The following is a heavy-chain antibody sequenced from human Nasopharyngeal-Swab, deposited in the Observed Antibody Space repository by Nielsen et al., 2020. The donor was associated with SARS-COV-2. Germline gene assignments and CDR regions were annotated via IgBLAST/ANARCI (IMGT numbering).Heavy chain of an antibody. CDR1: GFTFSDYY. CDR3: AREIWSGSFLDY. Sequence: GGSLRLSCAASGFTFSDYYTSWIRQAPGKGLEWVSYISSSGSTIYYADSVKGRFTTSRDNAKNSLYLQMNCLRAEETAVYYCAREIWSGSFLDYWGQGTLVTVSS. CDR2: ISSSGSTI. V-gene: IGHV3-11*01. D-gene: IGHD1-26*01. J-gene: IGHJ4*02.